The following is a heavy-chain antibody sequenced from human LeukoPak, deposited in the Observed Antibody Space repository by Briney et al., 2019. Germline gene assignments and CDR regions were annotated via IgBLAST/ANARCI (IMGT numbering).Heavy chain of an antibody. V-gene: IGHV1-2*02. Sequence: ASVKVSCTASGYTFTGYYMHWVRQAPGQGLEWMGWINPNSGGTNYAQKFQGRVTMTRDTSISTAYMELSRLRSDDTAVYYCARDQDYYDSSGYYYWGQGTLVTVSS. J-gene: IGHJ4*02. CDR1: GYTFTGYY. CDR3: ARDQDYYDSSGYYY. D-gene: IGHD3-22*01. CDR2: INPNSGGT.